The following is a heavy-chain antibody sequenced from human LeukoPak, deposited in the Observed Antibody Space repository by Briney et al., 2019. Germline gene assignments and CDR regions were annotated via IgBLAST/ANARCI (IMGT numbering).Heavy chain of an antibody. J-gene: IGHJ4*02. D-gene: IGHD3-22*01. CDR3: AKDVVPIDYYDSSGYLDY. V-gene: IGHV3-30*18. Sequence: GGSLRLSCAASGFTFSSYGMHWVRQAPGKGLGWVAVISYDGSNKYYADSVKGRFTISRDNSKNTLYLQMNSLRAEDTAVYYCAKDVVPIDYYDSSGYLDYWGQGTLATVSS. CDR2: ISYDGSNK. CDR1: GFTFSSYG.